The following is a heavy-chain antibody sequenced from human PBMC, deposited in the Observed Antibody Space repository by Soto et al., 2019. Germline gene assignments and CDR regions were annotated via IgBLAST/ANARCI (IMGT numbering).Heavy chain of an antibody. V-gene: IGHV4-30-4*01. Sequence: SETLSLTCSVSGDSISTVDYFWAWIRRPPGQALEYIGYIYKSATTYYNPSFESRVAISLDTSKSQFSLNVTSVTAADTAVYFCPRGRYCLTGRCFPNWFDSWGQGTLVTVSS. CDR2: IYKSATT. D-gene: IGHD2-15*01. CDR1: GDSISTVDYF. CDR3: PRGRYCLTGRCFPNWFDS. J-gene: IGHJ5*01.